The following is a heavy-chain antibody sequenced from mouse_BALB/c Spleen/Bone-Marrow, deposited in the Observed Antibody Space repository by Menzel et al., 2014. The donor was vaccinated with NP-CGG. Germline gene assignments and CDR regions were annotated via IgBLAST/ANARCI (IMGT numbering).Heavy chain of an antibody. V-gene: IGHV1-9*01. CDR1: GYTFSSYW. CDR3: TRQGFAC. J-gene: IGHJ3*01. Sequence: VQRVESGPEPMKPGASVKISCKATGYTFSSYWIEWVKQRPGHGLEWIGEILPGSGNTHYNEKFKGKATFTADTSSNTAYMQLSSLTSEDSAVYYCTRQGFACWGQGTLVTVSA. CDR2: ILPGSGNT.